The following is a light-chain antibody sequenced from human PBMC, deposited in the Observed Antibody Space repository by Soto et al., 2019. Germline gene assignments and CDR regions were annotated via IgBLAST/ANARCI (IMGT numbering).Light chain of an antibody. V-gene: IGKV3-20*01. CDR3: HQYDSSPLT. CDR1: QSVSSN. Sequence: EIVMTQSPATLSVSPGERATLSCRASQSVSSNLAWYQQKPGQAPRLLIYGASSRATGIPDRFSGSGSGTDFTLTISRLEPEDFAVYYCHQYDSSPLTFGEGTKVEIK. CDR2: GAS. J-gene: IGKJ4*01.